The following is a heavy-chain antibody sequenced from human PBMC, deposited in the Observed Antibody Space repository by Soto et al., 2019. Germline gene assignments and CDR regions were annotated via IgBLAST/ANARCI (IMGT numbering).Heavy chain of an antibody. Sequence: EVQLLESGGGLVQPGRSLRVSCAASGFTFNNYAMSWVRQAPGKGLEWVSAISGSGATTYYAGSVKGRFPISRDNSESTLSLQMNSLRVEDTAIYYCAKFFAETGGSSGWPWSFHYWGQGTLVTVSS. D-gene: IGHD6-25*01. CDR2: ISGSGATT. CDR3: AKFFAETGGSSGWPWSFHY. J-gene: IGHJ4*02. V-gene: IGHV3-23*01. CDR1: GFTFNNYA.